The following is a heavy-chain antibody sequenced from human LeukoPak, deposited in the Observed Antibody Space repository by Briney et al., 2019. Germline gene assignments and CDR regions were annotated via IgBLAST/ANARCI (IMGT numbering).Heavy chain of an antibody. CDR3: AKDPYSYGHDYFDY. D-gene: IGHD5-18*01. Sequence: PGRSMRLSCVASGLTFVDYAMDCVRQPPGKGLEWVSGTSWVSGRISYADSVKGRFTIWRDNAKNSLYQQMNSLRAEDTALYYCAKDPYSYGHDYFDYWGQGTLVSVSS. CDR2: TSWVSGRI. CDR1: GLTFVDYA. J-gene: IGHJ4*02. V-gene: IGHV3-9*01.